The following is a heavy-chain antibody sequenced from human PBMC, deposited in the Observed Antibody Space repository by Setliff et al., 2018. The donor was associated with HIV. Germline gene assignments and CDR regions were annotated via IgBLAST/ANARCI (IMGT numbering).Heavy chain of an antibody. V-gene: IGHV3-66*02. CDR3: ARDEYAFDF. D-gene: IGHD2-2*01. J-gene: IGHJ4*02. Sequence: PGGSLRLSCAASGIIVSSNYMSWVRQAPGKGLKWVSVIYSGGSTYYADSVKGRFTISRDNLKNTVYLQMNSLRSEDTAVYYCARDEYAFDFWGQGTLVTVSS. CDR2: IYSGGST. CDR1: GIIVSSNY.